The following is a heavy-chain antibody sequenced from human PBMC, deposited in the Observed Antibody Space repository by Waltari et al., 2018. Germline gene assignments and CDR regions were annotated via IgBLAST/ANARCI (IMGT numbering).Heavy chain of an antibody. CDR2: ISYDGSNK. CDR1: GFTFSSYA. Sequence: QVQLVESGGGVVQPGRSLRLSCAASGFTFSSYAMHWVRQAPGKGLEWVAVISYDGSNKYYADSVKGRFTISRDNSKNTLYLQMNSLRAEDTAVYYCASTYGSGSYMDYWGQGTPVTVSS. V-gene: IGHV3-30-3*01. CDR3: ASTYGSGSYMDY. J-gene: IGHJ4*02. D-gene: IGHD3-10*01.